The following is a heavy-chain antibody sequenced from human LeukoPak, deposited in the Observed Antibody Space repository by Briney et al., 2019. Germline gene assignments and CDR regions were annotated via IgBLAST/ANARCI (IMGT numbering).Heavy chain of an antibody. CDR2: ISYDGSNK. CDR3: ARAGGSTVSHSDY. J-gene: IGHJ4*02. D-gene: IGHD4-17*01. Sequence: GGSLRLSWAASGFTFSSYAMHWVRQAPGKGLEWVAVISYDGSNKYYADSVKGRFTISKDNAKNSLYLQMNSLRAEDTAVYYCARAGGSTVSHSDYWGQGTLVTVSS. V-gene: IGHV3-30*04. CDR1: GFTFSSYA.